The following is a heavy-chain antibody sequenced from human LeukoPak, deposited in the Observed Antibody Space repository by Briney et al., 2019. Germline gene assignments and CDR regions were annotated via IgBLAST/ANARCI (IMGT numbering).Heavy chain of an antibody. J-gene: IGHJ5*02. V-gene: IGHV1-3*01. CDR3: AREKTGYCSGGSCYSRYWFDP. Sequence: ASVKVSCKASGYTFTSYAMHWVRQAPGQRLEWMGWINAGNGNTKYSQKFQGRVTITRDTSASTAYMELSSLRSEDTAVYYCAREKTGYCSGGSCYSRYWFDPWGQGTLVTVPS. CDR1: GYTFTSYA. D-gene: IGHD2-15*01. CDR2: INAGNGNT.